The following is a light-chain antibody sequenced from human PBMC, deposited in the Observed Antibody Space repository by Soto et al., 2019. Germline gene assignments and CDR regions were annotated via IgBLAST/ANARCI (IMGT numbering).Light chain of an antibody. J-gene: IGKJ4*01. CDR3: KQYQRRRPRS. CDR1: QSVSRD. CDR2: GVS. Sequence: EIVMTQSPATLSVSPGERATLSCRASQSVSRDLAWYQQKPGQAPRLLIYGVSSRASGIPARFSGSGSGTEFTLTICRLQSEDCAVYGRKQYQRRRPRSLGGGTKVDIK. V-gene: IGKV3-15*01.